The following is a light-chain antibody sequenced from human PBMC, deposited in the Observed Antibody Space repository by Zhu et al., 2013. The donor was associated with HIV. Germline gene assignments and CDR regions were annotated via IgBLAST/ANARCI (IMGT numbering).Light chain of an antibody. CDR1: SLNIGKYY. Sequence: QSVLTQPPSASGTPGQRVTISCSGSSLNIGKYYVYWYQYVPGRTPKLLIYWNSERPSGVPDRFSGSKSGNTASLTVSGLQAEDEADYYCCSYAGSSTWIFGTGTTVTVL. CDR3: CSYAGSSTWI. CDR2: WNS. J-gene: IGLJ1*01. V-gene: IGLV1-47*01.